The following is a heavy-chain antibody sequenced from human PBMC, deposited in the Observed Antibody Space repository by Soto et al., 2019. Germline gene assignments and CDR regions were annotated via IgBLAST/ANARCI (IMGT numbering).Heavy chain of an antibody. Sequence: EASVKVSCKASGYTFTSYAMHWVRQAPGQRLEWMGWINAGNGNTKYSQKFQGRVTITRDTSASTAYMELSSLRSGDTAVYYCASHIAARPGAFDIWGQGTMVTVSS. CDR2: INAGNGNT. V-gene: IGHV1-3*01. J-gene: IGHJ3*02. D-gene: IGHD6-6*01. CDR1: GYTFTSYA. CDR3: ASHIAARPGAFDI.